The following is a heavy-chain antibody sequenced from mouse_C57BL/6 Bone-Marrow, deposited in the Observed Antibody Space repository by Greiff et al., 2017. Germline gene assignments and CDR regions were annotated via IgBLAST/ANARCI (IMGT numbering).Heavy chain of an antibody. D-gene: IGHD1-1*01. CDR1: GYTFTDYY. CDR2: IYPGSGNT. CDR3: ERGSRLDY. V-gene: IGHV1-76*01. J-gene: IGHJ2*01. Sequence: QVQLQQSGAELVRPGASVKLSCTASGYTFTDYYINWVKQRPGQGLEWIARIYPGSGNTYYNEKFKGKSTLTAEKSSSTAYMQLSRLTSEDSAVFFCERGSRLDYWGQGTTLTVSS.